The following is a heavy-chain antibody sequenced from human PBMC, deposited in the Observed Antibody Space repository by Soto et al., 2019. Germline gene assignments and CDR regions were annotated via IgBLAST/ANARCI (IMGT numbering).Heavy chain of an antibody. J-gene: IGHJ3*02. V-gene: IGHV3-7*04. Sequence: GGSWRLSCAASGFTFTNYWMSWVRQAPGKGLEWVANIKPDGSEKFYVDSLKGRFTMSRDNAKNSLYLQMNGLRADDTAVYYCARGDYYDTSGPFSDAFDIWGQGTMVTVSS. CDR2: IKPDGSEK. CDR3: ARGDYYDTSGPFSDAFDI. D-gene: IGHD3-22*01. CDR1: GFTFTNYW.